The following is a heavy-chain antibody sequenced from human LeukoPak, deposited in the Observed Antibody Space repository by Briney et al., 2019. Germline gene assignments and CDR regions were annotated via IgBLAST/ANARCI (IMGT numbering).Heavy chain of an antibody. CDR2: INHSGST. D-gene: IGHD6-6*01. CDR1: GGSFSGYY. V-gene: IGHV4-34*01. J-gene: IGHJ4*02. CDR3: ARGNEADSSSAAPRISVGPQRSGCCYFDY. Sequence: SETLSLTCAVYGGSFSGYYWSWIRQPPGKGLEWIGEINHSGSTNYNPSLKSRVTISVDTSKNQFSLKLSSVTAADTAVYYCARGNEADSSSAAPRISVGPQRSGCCYFDYWGQGTLVTVSS.